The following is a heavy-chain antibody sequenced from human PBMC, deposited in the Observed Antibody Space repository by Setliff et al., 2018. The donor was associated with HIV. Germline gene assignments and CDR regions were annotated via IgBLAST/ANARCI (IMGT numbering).Heavy chain of an antibody. CDR3: AKDPFHYYSSEENYFGP. D-gene: IGHD3-10*01. Sequence: PGGSLRLSCATSGFNFNNFGMHWFRQAPGKGLEWVAAVWYEGSNKYYADSVRGRFTISRDISKNSVDLQMNSLRVADTAIYYCAKDPFHYYSSEENYFGPWGQRVLGTASS. CDR2: VWYEGSNK. J-gene: IGHJ5*02. V-gene: IGHV3-30*02. CDR1: GFNFNNFG.